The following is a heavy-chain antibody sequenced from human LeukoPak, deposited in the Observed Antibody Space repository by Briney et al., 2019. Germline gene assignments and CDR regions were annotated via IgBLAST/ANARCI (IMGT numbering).Heavy chain of an antibody. D-gene: IGHD3-9*01. Sequence: PSETLSLTCAVYGGPFSGYYWSWIRQPPGKGLEWIGEINHSGSTNYNPSLKSRVTISVDTSKNQFSLKLSSVTAADTTVYYCARGYFAHDYWGQGTLVTVSS. CDR3: ARGYFAHDY. J-gene: IGHJ4*02. V-gene: IGHV4-34*01. CDR1: GGPFSGYY. CDR2: INHSGST.